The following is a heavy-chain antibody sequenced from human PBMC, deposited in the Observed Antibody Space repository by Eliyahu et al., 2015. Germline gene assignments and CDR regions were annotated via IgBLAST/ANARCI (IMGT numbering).Heavy chain of an antibody. CDR3: ARLEYFXDI. J-gene: IGHJ4*02. Sequence: QVQLQESGPGLVKPXETLSLICAVXGYSIDRDYSWAWIRQPPGKGLQWVGFIHYTGGTYYNPSINSGITISMDTSRNQFSLKLKSVTAADTAVYYCARLEYFXDIWGQGILVTVSX. D-gene: IGHD2/OR15-2a*01. CDR1: GYSIDRDYS. CDR2: IHYTGGT. V-gene: IGHV4-38-2*01.